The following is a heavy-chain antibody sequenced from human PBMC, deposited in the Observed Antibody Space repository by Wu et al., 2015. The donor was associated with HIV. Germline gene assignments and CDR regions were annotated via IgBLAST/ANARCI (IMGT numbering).Heavy chain of an antibody. CDR1: GYTFINNF. Sequence: QVQLVQSRAGVKKPGPSVKVSCTAFGYTFINNFLHWVRQAPGQGPEWMGVINPRTDSTTYAQPFEGRFTMTRDTSKNTVYMELSSLRSEDTARYYCARERVDYNSGGYRAHRGYYFDYWGQGTLVIVSS. J-gene: IGHJ4*02. CDR2: INPRTDST. D-gene: IGHD3-22*01. CDR3: ARERVDYNSGGYRAHRGYYFDY. V-gene: IGHV1-46*01.